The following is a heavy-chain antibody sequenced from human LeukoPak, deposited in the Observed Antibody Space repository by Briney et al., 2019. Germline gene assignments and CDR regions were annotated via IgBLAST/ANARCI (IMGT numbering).Heavy chain of an antibody. CDR3: ASLRADGGNYPRFDY. J-gene: IGHJ4*02. Sequence: SETLSLTCTVSGGSLSSGGYYWSWIRQPPGKGLEWIGYIYHSGSTYYNPSLKSRVTISVDRSRNQFSLKLSSVTAADTAVYYCASLRADGGNYPRFDYWGQGALVTVSA. CDR1: GGSLSSGGYY. D-gene: IGHD4-23*01. CDR2: IYHSGST. V-gene: IGHV4-30-2*01.